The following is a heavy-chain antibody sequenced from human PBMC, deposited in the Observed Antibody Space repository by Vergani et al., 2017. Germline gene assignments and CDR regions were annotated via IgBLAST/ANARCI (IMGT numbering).Heavy chain of an antibody. J-gene: IGHJ5*02. V-gene: IGHV3-30*07. Sequence: QVQLVESGGGVVQPGRSLRLSCAASGFTFSSYAMHWVRQAPGKGLEWVAVISYDGSNKYYADSVKGRFTISRDNSKNTLYLQMNSLRAEDTAVYYCARANIVATGGAFDPWGQGTLVTVSS. D-gene: IGHD5-12*01. CDR1: GFTFSSYA. CDR2: ISYDGSNK. CDR3: ARANIVATGGAFDP.